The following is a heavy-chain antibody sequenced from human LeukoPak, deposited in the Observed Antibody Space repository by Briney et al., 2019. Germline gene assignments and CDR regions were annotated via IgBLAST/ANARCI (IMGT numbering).Heavy chain of an antibody. CDR3: AIPPPLGELSHNWFDP. CDR1: GYTFTASY. Sequence: GASVKVSCKASGYTFTASYMHGVRQAPGQGLEWMGWINPNSGGTNYAQKFQGRVTMTRDTSISTAYMELSRLRSDDTAVYYCAIPPPLGELSHNWFDPWGQGTLVTVSS. D-gene: IGHD3-16*02. V-gene: IGHV1-2*02. J-gene: IGHJ5*02. CDR2: INPNSGGT.